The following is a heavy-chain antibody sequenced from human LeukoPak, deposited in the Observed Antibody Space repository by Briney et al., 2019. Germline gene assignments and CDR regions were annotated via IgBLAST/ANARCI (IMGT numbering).Heavy chain of an antibody. CDR2: IYYSGST. CDR3: ARHQVSLYDILTGYDY. V-gene: IGHV4-39*01. J-gene: IGHJ4*02. Sequence: PSETLSLTCTASGGSISSSSYYWGWIRQPPGKGLEWIGSIYYSGSTYYNPSLKSRVTISVDTSKNQFSLKLSSVTAADTAVYYCARHQVSLYDILTGYDYWGQGTLVTVSS. CDR1: GGSISSSSYY. D-gene: IGHD3-9*01.